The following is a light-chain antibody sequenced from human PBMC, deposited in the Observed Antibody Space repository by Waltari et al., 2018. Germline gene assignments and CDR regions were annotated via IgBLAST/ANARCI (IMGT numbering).Light chain of an antibody. Sequence: QSALTQPASVSGSLGQSISISCSGTSNDVGVYNYVSWFQQCPGKAPKLIIYEVTNRPSGISNLCSGSKSGNTASLTISGLQADDEADYYCSSYTASSTWVFGGGTKLTVL. J-gene: IGLJ3*02. CDR1: SNDVGVYNY. CDR3: SSYTASSTWV. V-gene: IGLV2-14*01. CDR2: EVT.